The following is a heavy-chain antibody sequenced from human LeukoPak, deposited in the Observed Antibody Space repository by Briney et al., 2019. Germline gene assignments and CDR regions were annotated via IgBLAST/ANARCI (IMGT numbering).Heavy chain of an antibody. CDR3: AKDPYYYGSGSYWPTVY. D-gene: IGHD3-10*01. J-gene: IGHJ4*02. CDR2: IRYDGSNK. V-gene: IGHV3-30*02. CDR1: GFTFSSYG. Sequence: GGSLRLSCAASGFTFSSYGMHWVRRAPGKGLEWVAFIRYDGSNKYYADSVKGRFTISRDNSKNTLYLQMNSLRAEDTAVYYCAKDPYYYGSGSYWPTVYWGQGTLVTVSS.